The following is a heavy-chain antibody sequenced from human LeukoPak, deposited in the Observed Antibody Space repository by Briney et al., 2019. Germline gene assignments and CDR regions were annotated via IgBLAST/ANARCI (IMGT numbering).Heavy chain of an antibody. D-gene: IGHD1-26*01. V-gene: IGHV1-46*01. CDR3: ARDGSYYSRNDY. Sequence: GASVKVSCKASGGTFSSYAIRWVRQAPGQGLEWMGIINPSGGSTSYAQKFQGRVTMTRDTSTSTVYMELSSLRSEDTAVYYCARDGSYYSRNDYWGQGTLVTVSS. CDR2: INPSGGST. CDR1: GGTFSSYA. J-gene: IGHJ4*02.